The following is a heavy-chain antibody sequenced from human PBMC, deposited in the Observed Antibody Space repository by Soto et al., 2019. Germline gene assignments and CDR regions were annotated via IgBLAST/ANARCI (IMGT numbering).Heavy chain of an antibody. CDR3: ARVWSGNSPYFDY. CDR2: IYYIGST. D-gene: IGHD2-15*01. V-gene: IGHV4-31*03. Sequence: ASETLSLTCTVSGGSISSGGYYWSWIRQHPGRGLEWIGHIYYIGSTYYNPSLKSRVTISVDTSKNQFSLKLSSVTAADTAVYYCARVWSGNSPYFDYWGQGTLVTVS. J-gene: IGHJ4*02. CDR1: GGSISSGGYY.